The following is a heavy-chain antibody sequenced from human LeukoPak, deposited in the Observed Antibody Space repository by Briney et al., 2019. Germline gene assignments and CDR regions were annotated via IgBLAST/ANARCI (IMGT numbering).Heavy chain of an antibody. V-gene: IGHV4-38-2*02. D-gene: IGHD6-13*01. J-gene: IGHJ4*02. Sequence: SETLSLTCTVSGYSISSGYYWGWIRQTPGKGLEWIGSIYHSGSTYYNPSLKSRVTISVDTSKNQFSLKLSSATAADTAVYYCARDAYSSSHDYWGQGTLVTVSS. CDR2: IYHSGST. CDR3: ARDAYSSSHDY. CDR1: GYSISSGYY.